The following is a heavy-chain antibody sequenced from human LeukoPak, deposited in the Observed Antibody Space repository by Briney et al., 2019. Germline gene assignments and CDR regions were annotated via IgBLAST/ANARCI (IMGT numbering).Heavy chain of an antibody. J-gene: IGHJ4*02. CDR3: ARALGYSYVYAVDY. V-gene: IGHV3-48*01. D-gene: IGHD5-18*01. Sequence: GGSLRLSCAASGFIFSNYNMNWVRQTPGKGLEWLSYISSSSGTIYYADSVKGRFTISGDNAKNSLYLQMNSLRAEDTAVYYCARALGYSYVYAVDYWGQGTLVTVSS. CDR2: ISSSSGTI. CDR1: GFIFSNYN.